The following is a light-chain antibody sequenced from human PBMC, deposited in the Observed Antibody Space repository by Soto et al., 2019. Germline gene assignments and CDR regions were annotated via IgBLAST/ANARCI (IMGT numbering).Light chain of an antibody. CDR1: SSDIGAFNY. J-gene: IGLJ1*01. CDR3: SSYTTAFFYV. V-gene: IGLV2-14*01. Sequence: QSVLTQPASVSGSPGQSITISCTGSSSDIGAFNYVSWYQQHPGKAPNLMIHGVTNRPSGVSSRFSGSKSDYTASLTISGLQAEDEADYYSSSYTTAFFYVFGTGTKVTVL. CDR2: GVT.